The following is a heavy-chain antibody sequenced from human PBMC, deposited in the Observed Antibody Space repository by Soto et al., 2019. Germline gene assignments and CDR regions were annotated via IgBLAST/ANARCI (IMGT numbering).Heavy chain of an antibody. CDR3: AKDRSSSTIDAFDI. D-gene: IGHD2-2*01. V-gene: IGHV3-23*01. CDR2: ISESGGHT. CDR1: GLTFSSYA. J-gene: IGHJ3*02. Sequence: EVQLLESGGGLVQPGGSLRLSCAASGLTFSSYAMNWVRQAPGKGLECVSAISESGGHTYYGDSVKGRFTISRDNSKNTLYLQMNSLRAEDTAVYYCAKDRSSSTIDAFDIWGQGTMVTVSS.